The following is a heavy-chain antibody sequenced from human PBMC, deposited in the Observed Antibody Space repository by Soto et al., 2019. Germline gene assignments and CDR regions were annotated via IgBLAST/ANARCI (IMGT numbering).Heavy chain of an antibody. CDR1: GFTFSSFA. V-gene: IGHV3-30-3*01. D-gene: IGHD5-18*01. Sequence: QVQLVESGGGVVQPGRSVRLSCAASGFTFSSFAMHWVRQAPGKGLEWVAVISYDGNNKYYADSVKGRFTISRDNSKNPLDLPMNSLRAEDTAVYYCARDRGYSYHSYYFDYWGQGTLVTVSS. J-gene: IGHJ4*02. CDR2: ISYDGNNK. CDR3: ARDRGYSYHSYYFDY.